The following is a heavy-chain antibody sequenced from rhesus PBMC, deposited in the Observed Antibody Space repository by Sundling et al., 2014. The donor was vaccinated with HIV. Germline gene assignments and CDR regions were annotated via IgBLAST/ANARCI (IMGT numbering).Heavy chain of an antibody. CDR2: ISISGGST. J-gene: IGHJ6*01. CDR1: GGSISSYH. D-gene: IGHD2-33*01. V-gene: IGHV4-173*01. Sequence: QLQLQESGPGLVKPSETLSLTCAVSGGSISSYHWTWIRQPPGKGLEWIGRISISGGSTDYNPSLKSRVTISTDTSKNQFSLKLSSVTAADTAVYNCGTSLSRVYYALDSWGQGVVVTVSS. CDR3: GTSLSRVYYALDS.